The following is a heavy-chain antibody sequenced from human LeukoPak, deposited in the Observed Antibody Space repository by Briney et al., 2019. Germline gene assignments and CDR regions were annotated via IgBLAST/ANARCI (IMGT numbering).Heavy chain of an antibody. CDR3: ARDQGILRFLEWFASRYYYYGMDV. D-gene: IGHD3-3*01. V-gene: IGHV1-46*01. CDR1: GYTFTSYY. J-gene: IGHJ6*02. Sequence: ASVKVSCKASGYTFTSYYIHWVRQAPGQGLEWMGIIIPSGGSTSYAQKFQGRVTMTRDTSTSTVYMELSSLRSEDTAVYYCARDQGILRFLEWFASRYYYYGMDVWGQGTTVTVSS. CDR2: IIPSGGST.